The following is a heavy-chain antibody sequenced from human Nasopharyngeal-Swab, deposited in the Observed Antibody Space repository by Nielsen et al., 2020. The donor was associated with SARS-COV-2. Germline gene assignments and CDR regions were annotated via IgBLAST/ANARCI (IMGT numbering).Heavy chain of an antibody. J-gene: IGHJ4*02. CDR2: ISAYNGNT. Sequence: ASVKVSCKASGYTFTSYDISWVRQAPGQGLEWMGWISAYNGNTNYAQKLQGRVTMTTDTSTSTAYMELRSLRSDDTAVYYCARALPYYDILTGPDYWGQGTLVTVSS. V-gene: IGHV1-18*01. CDR1: GYTFTSYD. CDR3: ARALPYYDILTGPDY. D-gene: IGHD3-9*01.